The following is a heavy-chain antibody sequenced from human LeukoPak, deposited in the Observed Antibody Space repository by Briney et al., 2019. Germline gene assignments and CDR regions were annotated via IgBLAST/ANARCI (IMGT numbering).Heavy chain of an antibody. Sequence: SETLSLTCTVSGGSISSGDYYWRWLRQPPGTGVEWVGYIYYSGSTYYNPSLKSRVTISVDTSKNQFSLKLSSVTAADTAVYYCAREIVNYDILTGPLQVWGQGTLVTVSS. D-gene: IGHD3-9*01. CDR3: AREIVNYDILTGPLQV. CDR2: IYYSGST. J-gene: IGHJ4*02. CDR1: GGSISSGDYY. V-gene: IGHV4-30-4*08.